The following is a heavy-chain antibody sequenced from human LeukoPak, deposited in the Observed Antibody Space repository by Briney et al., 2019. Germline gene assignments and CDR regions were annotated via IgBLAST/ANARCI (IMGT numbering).Heavy chain of an antibody. J-gene: IGHJ4*02. CDR3: ARGPLEYYYDSSGYRLDY. V-gene: IGHV4-34*01. Sequence: PSETLSLTCAVYGGSFSGYYWRWIRQPPGKGLEWIGEINHSGSTNYNPSLKSRVTISVDTSKNQFSLKLSSVTAADTAVYYCARGPLEYYYDSSGYRLDYWGQGTLVTVSS. CDR1: GGSFSGYY. D-gene: IGHD3-22*01. CDR2: INHSGST.